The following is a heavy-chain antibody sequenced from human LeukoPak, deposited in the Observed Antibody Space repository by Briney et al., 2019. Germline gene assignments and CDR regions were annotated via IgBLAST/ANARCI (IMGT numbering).Heavy chain of an antibody. J-gene: IGHJ4*02. CDR3: ARAFSSWSNTAIDY. V-gene: IGHV4-34*01. CDR2: INHSGST. D-gene: IGHD6-13*01. Sequence: PSETLSLTCAVYGGSFSGYYWSWIRQPPGKGLEWIGEINHSGSTNYNPSLKSRVTISVGTSKNQFSLKLSSVTAADTAVYYCARAFSSWSNTAIDYWGQGTLVTVSS. CDR1: GGSFSGYY.